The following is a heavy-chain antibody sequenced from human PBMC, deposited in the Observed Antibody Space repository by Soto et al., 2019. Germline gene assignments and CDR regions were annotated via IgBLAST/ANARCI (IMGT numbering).Heavy chain of an antibody. D-gene: IGHD3-3*01. CDR3: ATRPLNYDFWSGYPQPLGYYYGMDV. CDR2: ISSSGSTI. V-gene: IGHV3-48*04. Sequence: GSLRLSCAGSGFTYSSHILNWVRQAPGKGLEWVSYISSSGSTIYYADSVKGRFTISRDNAKNSLYLQMNSLRAEDTAVYYCATRPLNYDFWSGYPQPLGYYYGMDVWGQGTTVTVSS. J-gene: IGHJ6*02. CDR1: GFTYSSHI.